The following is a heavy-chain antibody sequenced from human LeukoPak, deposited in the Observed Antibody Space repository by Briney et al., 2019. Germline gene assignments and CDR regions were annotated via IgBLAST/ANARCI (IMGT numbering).Heavy chain of an antibody. CDR1: GGSFSGYY. Sequence: SETLSLTCAVYGGSFSGYYWGWIRQPPGKGLEWIGEINHSGSTNYNPSLKSRVTISVDTSKNQFSLKLSSVTAADTAVYYCARGPTVVTPSHFDYWGQGTLVTVSS. D-gene: IGHD4-23*01. CDR2: INHSGST. V-gene: IGHV4-34*01. CDR3: ARGPTVVTPSHFDY. J-gene: IGHJ4*02.